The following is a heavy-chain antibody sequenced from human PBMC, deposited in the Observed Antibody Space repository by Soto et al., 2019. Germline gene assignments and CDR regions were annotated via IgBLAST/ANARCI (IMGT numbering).Heavy chain of an antibody. Sequence: GGSLRLSCSASGFTFRSYAIHWVRQAPGKGLEYVSALSGDGRSTYYADSVKGRFTVFRDNSKNTLFLQMSSLRVEDTAVYYCVKGNWAYSYNNWFDPWGQGTLVTVSA. V-gene: IGHV3-64D*06. J-gene: IGHJ5*02. CDR2: LSGDGRST. D-gene: IGHD5-18*01. CDR3: VKGNWAYSYNNWFDP. CDR1: GFTFRSYA.